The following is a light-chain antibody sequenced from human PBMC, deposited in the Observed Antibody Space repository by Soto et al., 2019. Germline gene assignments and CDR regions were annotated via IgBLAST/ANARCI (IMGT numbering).Light chain of an antibody. CDR1: SSNIGSNH. V-gene: IGLV1-51*01. J-gene: IGLJ2*01. CDR2: DND. Sequence: QSVLPQPPSVAAAPGQRVTISCSGSSSNIGSNHVSWYQQFPGTAPKLLIYDNDKRPSGIPDRFSGFRAGTSATLGSTGLQTGDESDYYCATWDSSLSAVVVGGGTALTVL. CDR3: ATWDSSLSAVV.